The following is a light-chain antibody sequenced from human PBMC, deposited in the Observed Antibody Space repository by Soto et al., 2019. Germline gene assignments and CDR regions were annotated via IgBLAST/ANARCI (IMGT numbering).Light chain of an antibody. V-gene: IGKV3-20*01. Sequence: EIVLTQSPGTLSLSPGERATLSCRASQSVSSSYLAWYQQKPGQAPRLLIYGASSRATGIPERFSGSGSGTDFTIAISRLEPEDFAVYYCQQYGNSTRYTFGQGTKLEIK. CDR3: QQYGNSTRYT. CDR2: GAS. CDR1: QSVSSSY. J-gene: IGKJ2*01.